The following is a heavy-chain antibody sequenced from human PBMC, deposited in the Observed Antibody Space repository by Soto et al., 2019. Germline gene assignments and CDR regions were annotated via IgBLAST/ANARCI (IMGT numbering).Heavy chain of an antibody. D-gene: IGHD4-17*01. CDR3: ARSKYGDYASAFDI. V-gene: IGHV3-48*03. CDR2: ISLSGDTI. CDR1: GFTFRSYD. J-gene: IGHJ3*02. Sequence: EVQLVESGGGLVQPGGSLRLSCAASGFTFRSYDMNWVRQTPGKGLEWLSYISLSGDTIYYADSVKGRFTISRDNAKDSLYLQVNSLRAEVTALYYCARSKYGDYASAFDIWGQGTMVTVSS.